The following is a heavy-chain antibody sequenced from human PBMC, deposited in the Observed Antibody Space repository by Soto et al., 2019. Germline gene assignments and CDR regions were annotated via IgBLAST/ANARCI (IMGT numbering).Heavy chain of an antibody. J-gene: IGHJ5*02. V-gene: IGHV3-23*01. Sequence: GGSLRLSCAASGFTFSDYYMTWVRQAPGKGLEWVSTISGHGGSTYYADSVKGRFTFTRDNSKNTLYLQMNSLRADDTAVYYCLGGYQLPSSWGQGTLVTVSS. CDR1: GFTFSDYY. CDR3: LGGYQLPSS. CDR2: ISGHGGST. D-gene: IGHD2-2*01.